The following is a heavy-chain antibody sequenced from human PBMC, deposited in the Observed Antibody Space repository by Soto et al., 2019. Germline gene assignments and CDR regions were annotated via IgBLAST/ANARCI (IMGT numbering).Heavy chain of an antibody. V-gene: IGHV3-21*01. CDR3: VRDRGGSEFDY. Sequence: EVQLMESGGGLVKPGGSLRLSCAVSGFTFSNYDMKWVRQAPGKGLEWVSSITSSGTFIYYSDSVKGRFTISRDNAKNSLYLQMNSLRAEDMAMYYCVRDRGGSEFDYWGQGTLVTVSS. D-gene: IGHD3-10*01. CDR1: GFTFSNYD. CDR2: ITSSGTFI. J-gene: IGHJ4*02.